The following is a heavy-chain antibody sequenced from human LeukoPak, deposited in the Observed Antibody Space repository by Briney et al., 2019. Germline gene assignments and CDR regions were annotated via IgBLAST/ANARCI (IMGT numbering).Heavy chain of an antibody. Sequence: SVKVSCKASGGTFSSYAISWVRQAPGQGLEWMGGIIPIFGTANYAQKFQGRVTITADESTSTAYMELSSLRSEDTAVYYCARCGYYGSGSYRFDYWGQGTLVTVSS. J-gene: IGHJ4*02. CDR3: ARCGYYGSGSYRFDY. D-gene: IGHD3-10*01. V-gene: IGHV1-69*13. CDR2: IIPIFGTA. CDR1: GGTFSSYA.